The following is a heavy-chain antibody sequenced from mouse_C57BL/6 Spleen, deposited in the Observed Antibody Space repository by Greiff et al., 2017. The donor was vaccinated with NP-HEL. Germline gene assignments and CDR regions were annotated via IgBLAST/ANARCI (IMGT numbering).Heavy chain of an antibody. V-gene: IGHV1-69*01. CDR2: IDPSDSYT. CDR1: GYTFTSYW. CDR3: ARQTGTRAMDY. D-gene: IGHD4-1*01. J-gene: IGHJ4*01. Sequence: VQLQQSGAELVMPGASVKLSCKASGYTFTSYWMHWVKQRPGQGLEWIGEIDPSDSYTNYNQKFKGKSTLTVDKSSSTAYRQLSSLTSEDSAVYYCARQTGTRAMDYWGQGTSVTVSS.